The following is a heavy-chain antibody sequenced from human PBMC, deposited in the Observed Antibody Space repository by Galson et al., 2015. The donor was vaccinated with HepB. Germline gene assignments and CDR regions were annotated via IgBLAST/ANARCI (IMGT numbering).Heavy chain of an antibody. V-gene: IGHV1-69*13. CDR2: ITPIFGTA. Sequence: SVKVSCKASGGTFSTYAINWVRQAPGQGLEWMGGITPIFGTAHYAQKFQGRVTITADESTSTAYMELSGLRFEDTAVYYCAREGIAAATNPVDYWGQGTLVTVSS. J-gene: IGHJ4*02. D-gene: IGHD6-13*01. CDR1: GGTFSTYA. CDR3: AREGIAAATNPVDY.